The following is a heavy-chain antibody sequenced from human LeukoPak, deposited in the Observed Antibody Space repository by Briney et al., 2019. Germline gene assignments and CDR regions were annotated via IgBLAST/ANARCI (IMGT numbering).Heavy chain of an antibody. CDR1: GFTLSSYW. D-gene: IGHD3-22*01. CDR2: IDSDGSST. CDR3: ARDTSDTSGYYYEGDAFDI. J-gene: IGHJ3*02. Sequence: PGWSLSLSCAASGFTLSSYWMHWVRQAPGKGLVWVSLIDSDGSSTSYADSVQGRFTISRDNAKNTLYLQMNRLRAEDTAVYFRARDTSDTSGYYYEGDAFDIWGHGTMVTVSS. V-gene: IGHV3-74*01.